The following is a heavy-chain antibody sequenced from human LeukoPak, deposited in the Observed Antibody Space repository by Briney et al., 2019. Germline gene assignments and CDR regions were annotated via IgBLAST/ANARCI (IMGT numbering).Heavy chain of an antibody. V-gene: IGHV1-18*01. CDR2: VSTNDGNA. J-gene: IGHJ4*02. CDR1: GYTFTNYH. D-gene: IGHD3-22*01. Sequence: ASVKVSCKASGYTFTNYHIAWVRQAPGQGLEWMGWVSTNDGNAVYAQRLQGRVTMTTDTSTSVAYMELRSLTSDDTAVYYCTRAPPGMTMMTDYWGQGTLVTVSS. CDR3: TRAPPGMTMMTDY.